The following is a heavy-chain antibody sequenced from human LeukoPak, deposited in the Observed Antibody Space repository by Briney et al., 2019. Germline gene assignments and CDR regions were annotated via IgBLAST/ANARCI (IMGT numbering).Heavy chain of an antibody. J-gene: IGHJ4*02. D-gene: IGHD6-19*01. CDR2: ISAYNGNT. CDR3: ARDTGSIAVAGGGY. CDR1: GYTFTSYG. V-gene: IGHV1-18*01. Sequence: GASVKVSCKASGYTFTSYGISWVRQAPGQGLEWTGWISAYNGNTNYAQKLQGRVTMTTDTSTSTAYMELRSLRSDDTAVYYCARDTGSIAVAGGGYWGQGALVTVSS.